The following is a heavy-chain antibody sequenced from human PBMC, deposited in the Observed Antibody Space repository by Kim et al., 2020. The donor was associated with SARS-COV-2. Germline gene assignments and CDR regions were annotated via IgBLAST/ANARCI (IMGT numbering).Heavy chain of an antibody. J-gene: IGHJ6*02. V-gene: IGHV3-33*01. CDR2: K. CDR3: ARTPSYYYGMDV. Sequence: KYYAYAVKGRFTISRDNSKNTLYLQMNSLSAEDTAVYYCARTPSYYYGMDVWGQGTTVTVSS.